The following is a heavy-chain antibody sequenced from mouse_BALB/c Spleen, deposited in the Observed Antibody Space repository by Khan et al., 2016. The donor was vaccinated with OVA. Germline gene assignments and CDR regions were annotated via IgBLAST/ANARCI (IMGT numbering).Heavy chain of an antibody. V-gene: IGHV5-6*01. CDR1: GFTFSNYG. CDR3: ARCLYGRSYDYCAMDY. J-gene: IGHJ4*01. Sequence: EVQLVESGGDLVKPGGSLKLSCAASGFTFSNYGMSWVRQTPDKRLEWVAIISTSGSYTYYPDSVKGRFTISRDNAKNTLYLQMSSLKSEDTAINYSARCLYGRSYDYCAMDYWGQGSSVTVSS. D-gene: IGHD1-1*01. CDR2: ISTSGSYT.